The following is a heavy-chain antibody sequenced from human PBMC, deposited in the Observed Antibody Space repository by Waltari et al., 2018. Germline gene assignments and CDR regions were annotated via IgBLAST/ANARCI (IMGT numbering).Heavy chain of an antibody. V-gene: IGHV4-61*09. Sequence: QVQLQESGPGLVKPSQTLSLTCTVSGGSISSGSYYWSWIRQPAGKGLEWIGYIYTSGRTNYNPSLKSRVTISVDTSKNQFSLKLSSVTAADTAVYYCARDLDAFDIWGQGTMVTVSS. CDR2: IYTSGRT. J-gene: IGHJ3*02. CDR1: GGSISSGSYY. CDR3: ARDLDAFDI.